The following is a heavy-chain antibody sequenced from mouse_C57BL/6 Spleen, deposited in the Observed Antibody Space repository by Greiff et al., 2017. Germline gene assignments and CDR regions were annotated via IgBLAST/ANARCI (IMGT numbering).Heavy chain of an antibody. D-gene: IGHD1-1*01. CDR3: ARGTTVGANAMDY. J-gene: IGHJ4*01. CDR1: GYTFTSYW. Sequence: QVQLQQPGAELVKPGASVKLSCKASGYTFTSYWMQWVKQRPGQGLEWIGEIDPSDIYTNYNPKFQGKATLTVDTSSSTAYMQLSSLTSEDSAVYYCARGTTVGANAMDYWGQGTSVTVSS. CDR2: IDPSDIYT. V-gene: IGHV1-50*01.